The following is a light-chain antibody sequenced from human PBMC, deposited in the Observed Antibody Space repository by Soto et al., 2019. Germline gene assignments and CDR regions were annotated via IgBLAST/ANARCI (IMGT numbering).Light chain of an antibody. J-gene: IGLJ1*01. CDR1: SSDVGSYNR. V-gene: IGLV2-18*02. CDR2: EVS. CDR3: SSYTSISTYV. Sequence: QSALTQPPSVSGSPGQSVTVSCTGTSSDVGSYNRVSWYQQSPGTAPKLMIYEVSDRPSGVPDRFSGSKSGNTASLTISGLQAEDEADYYCSSYTSISTYVFGTGTKLTVL.